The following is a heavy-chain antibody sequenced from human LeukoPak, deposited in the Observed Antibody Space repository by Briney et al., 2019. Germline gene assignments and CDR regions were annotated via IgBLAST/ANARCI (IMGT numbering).Heavy chain of an antibody. V-gene: IGHV4-59*01. CDR2: IYYSGST. Sequence: SETLSLTCTVSGGSISSYCWSWIRQPPGKGLEWIGYIYYSGSTNYNPSLKSRVTISVDTSKNQFSLKLSSVTAADTAVYYCARTIVVVRSAPTFYYYYGMDVWGQGTTVTVSS. D-gene: IGHD2-2*01. CDR3: ARTIVVVRSAPTFYYYYGMDV. J-gene: IGHJ6*02. CDR1: GGSISSYC.